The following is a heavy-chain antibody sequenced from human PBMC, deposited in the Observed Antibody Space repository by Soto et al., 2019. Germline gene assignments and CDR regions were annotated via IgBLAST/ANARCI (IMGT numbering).Heavy chain of an antibody. J-gene: IGHJ3*02. D-gene: IGHD3-10*01. CDR3: ARDLYFGAGDAIDI. CDR1: GFTFSGFL. CDR2: ITYDGRND. V-gene: IGHV3-30*04. Sequence: GGSLSLSCSASGFTFSGFLMHWVRQAPGKGLESVALITYDGRNDYYAESVKGRFSISRDNSKNTLYLQMNSLRPDDTAVYYCARDLYFGAGDAIDIWGQGTMVTVSS.